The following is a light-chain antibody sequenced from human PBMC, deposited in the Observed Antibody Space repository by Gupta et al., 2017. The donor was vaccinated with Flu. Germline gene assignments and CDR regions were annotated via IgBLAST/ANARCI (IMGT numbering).Light chain of an antibody. CDR1: DSNSGVNT. V-gene: IGLV1-44*01. J-gene: IGLJ2*01. CDR2: NNN. CDR3: AAWDDSLEGHL. Sequence: SVLTQPPSASGTPGQRVTISCSCGDSNSGVNTVNWYQPPPGTAPMLVIYNNNDRHSGIPNRFSGSKSGTSAALTSSGLQTEDEADYFCAAWDDSLEGHLFGGGTKLTVL.